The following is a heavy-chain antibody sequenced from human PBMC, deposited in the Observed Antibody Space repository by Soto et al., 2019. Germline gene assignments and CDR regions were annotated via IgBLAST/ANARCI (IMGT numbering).Heavy chain of an antibody. D-gene: IGHD3-22*01. CDR2: ISINGGST. CDR3: VKGEFYYDSSAYYPFHS. V-gene: IGHV3-64D*06. Sequence: GGSLRVSCSASGFTFSSYAMHWVRQAPGNGLEYVSSISINGGSTHYADSVKGRFTISRDNSRNTQYLQMSSLRADDTAVYYCVKGEFYYDSSAYYPFHSWGQGTLVTVSS. CDR1: GFTFSSYA. J-gene: IGHJ4*02.